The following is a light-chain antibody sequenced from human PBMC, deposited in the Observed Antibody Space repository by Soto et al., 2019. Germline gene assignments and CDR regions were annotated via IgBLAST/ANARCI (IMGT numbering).Light chain of an antibody. CDR1: SSNVGGYDS. CDR2: EVS. V-gene: IGLV2-8*01. Sequence: QSVLTQPPSASGSPGQSVTISCTGTSSNVGGYDSVSWFQQHPDKAPKLMIYEVSKRPSGVPDRFSGSKSGNTASLTVSGLQAEDEADYYCSSYAGSDSLVFGGGTQLTFL. J-gene: IGLJ2*01. CDR3: SSYAGSDSLV.